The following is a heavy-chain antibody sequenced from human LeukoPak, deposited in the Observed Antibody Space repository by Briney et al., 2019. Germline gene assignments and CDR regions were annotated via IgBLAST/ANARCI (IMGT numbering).Heavy chain of an antibody. Sequence: SETLSLTCTVSGGSISDSYWSWIRQPPGKGLEWIGKIHDSGITNYNPSLKSRVTFSVDTSKKQFSLNLNSVTAADTAVYYCARGGYVSNRFEHWGQGTPVTVSS. CDR1: GGSISDSY. CDR3: ARGGYVSNRFEH. D-gene: IGHD2-15*01. V-gene: IGHV4-59*01. CDR2: IHDSGIT. J-gene: IGHJ5*02.